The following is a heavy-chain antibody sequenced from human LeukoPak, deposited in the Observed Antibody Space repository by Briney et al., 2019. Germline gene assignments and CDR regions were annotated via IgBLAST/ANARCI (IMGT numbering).Heavy chain of an antibody. Sequence: SETLSLTCAVYGGSFSSYYWSWIRQPPGKGLEWIGYIYYSGSTNYNPSLKSRVTISVDTSKNQFSLKLSSVTAADTAVYYCARGIAAAPRAFDYWGQGTLVTVSS. J-gene: IGHJ4*02. D-gene: IGHD6-13*01. CDR2: IYYSGST. V-gene: IGHV4-59*08. CDR1: GGSFSSYY. CDR3: ARGIAAAPRAFDY.